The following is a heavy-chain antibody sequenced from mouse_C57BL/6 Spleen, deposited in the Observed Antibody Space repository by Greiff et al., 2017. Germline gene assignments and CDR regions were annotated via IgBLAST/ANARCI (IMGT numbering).Heavy chain of an antibody. D-gene: IGHD1-1*01. J-gene: IGHJ4*01. Sequence: EVMLVESEGGLVQPGSSMKLSCTASGFTFSDYYMAWVRQVPEKGLEWVANINYDGSSTYYLDSLKGRFIISRDNAKNILYLQMSSLKSEDTATYYCARDKGDYYGSPYAMDYWGQGTSVTVSS. CDR2: INYDGSST. CDR1: GFTFSDYY. V-gene: IGHV5-16*01. CDR3: ARDKGDYYGSPYAMDY.